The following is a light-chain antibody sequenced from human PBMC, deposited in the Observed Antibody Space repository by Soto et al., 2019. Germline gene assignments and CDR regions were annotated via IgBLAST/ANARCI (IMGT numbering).Light chain of an antibody. CDR1: QTISNTY. Sequence: EIVLTQSPGTLSLSPGERATLSCRASQTISNTYLAWYRQKPGQAPRLLMYAASSRANGVPDRFSGSGSRTDFTLTISRLEPEDFAVYFCQQSSSSPITFGQGTRLDVK. V-gene: IGKV3-20*01. J-gene: IGKJ5*01. CDR3: QQSSSSPIT. CDR2: AAS.